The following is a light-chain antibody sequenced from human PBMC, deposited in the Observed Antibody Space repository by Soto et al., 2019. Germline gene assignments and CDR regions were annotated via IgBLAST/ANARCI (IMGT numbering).Light chain of an antibody. CDR2: ASA. CDR3: LHTTSFPWT. J-gene: IGKJ1*01. CDR1: QDVGNW. V-gene: IGKV1-12*01. Sequence: DMQMTQSPSSVSASVGDRVSITCRATQDVGNWLAWYQQKPGKAPKLLISASASLHSGVPARFSGSGSGTDFTLMISSLQPEDCAIYWCLHTTSFPWTFGQGTKVEIK.